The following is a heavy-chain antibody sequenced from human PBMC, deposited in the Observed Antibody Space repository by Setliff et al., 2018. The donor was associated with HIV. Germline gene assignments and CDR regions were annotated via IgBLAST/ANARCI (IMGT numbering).Heavy chain of an antibody. V-gene: IGHV4-4*07. Sequence: PSETLSLTCTVSGGSISNYYWSWIRQPAEKGLEWIGRIYSSGRTNYNPSLKSRVTISVDTSKNQFSLKLYSVTAADTAVYYCARAYFGSGIYYWGQGTLVTVSS. D-gene: IGHD3-10*01. CDR3: ARAYFGSGIYY. J-gene: IGHJ4*02. CDR1: GGSISNYY. CDR2: IYSSGRT.